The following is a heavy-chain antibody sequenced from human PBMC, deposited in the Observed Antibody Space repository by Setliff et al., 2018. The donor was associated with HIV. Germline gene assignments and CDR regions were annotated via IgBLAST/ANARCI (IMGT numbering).Heavy chain of an antibody. Sequence: SETLSLTCTVSGVSISNYYWSWIRQPPGKGLEWIGYMYYSGNTYYNPSLKSRVIISVDMSKNQFSLKLTSVTAADTAVFYCARSVMTTTNYFDYWGPGTLVTVSS. CDR2: MYYSGNT. V-gene: IGHV4-59*08. CDR3: ARSVMTTTNYFDY. D-gene: IGHD4-4*01. J-gene: IGHJ4*02. CDR1: GVSISNYY.